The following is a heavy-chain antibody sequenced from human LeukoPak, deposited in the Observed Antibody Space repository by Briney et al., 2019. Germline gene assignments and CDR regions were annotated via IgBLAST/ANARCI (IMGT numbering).Heavy chain of an antibody. CDR1: GYTFTGYY. CDR2: INPNSGGT. CDR3: AREDIVVVPAADFDP. J-gene: IGHJ5*02. D-gene: IGHD2-2*01. Sequence: ASVKVSCKASGYTFTGYYMHWVRQAPGQGLEWMGWINPNSGGTNYAQKFQGRVTMTRDTSISTAYMELSRLRSDDTAVYYYAREDIVVVPAADFDPWGQGTPVTVSS. V-gene: IGHV1-2*02.